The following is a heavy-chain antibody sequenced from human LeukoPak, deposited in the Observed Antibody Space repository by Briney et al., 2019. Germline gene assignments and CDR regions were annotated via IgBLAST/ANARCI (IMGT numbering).Heavy chain of an antibody. CDR1: GYTFTSYD. CDR2: MNLNSGNT. Sequence: ASVKVSCKASGYTFTSYDINWVRQATRQGLEWMGWMNLNSGNTGYAQKFQGRVTMTRNTSISTAYMELSSLRSEDTAVYYCARRSRSYGSGNIGGYWGQGTLVTVSS. J-gene: IGHJ4*02. CDR3: ARRSRSYGSGNIGGY. D-gene: IGHD3-10*01. V-gene: IGHV1-8*01.